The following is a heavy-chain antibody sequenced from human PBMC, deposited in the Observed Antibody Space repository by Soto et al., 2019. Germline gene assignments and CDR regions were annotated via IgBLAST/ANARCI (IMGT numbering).Heavy chain of an antibody. J-gene: IGHJ4*02. CDR3: ARDPYSSDDLDFDS. CDR1: GFTFSSFV. Sequence: GGSLRLSCAASGFTFSSFVMHWVRQAPGKGLEWVAALSLDGSNKNYADSVKGRFTISRDNVKSSLYLQMNSLTVEDTAVYYCARDPYSSDDLDFDSRGQGTLVTGSS. V-gene: IGHV3-30*04. D-gene: IGHD5-12*01. CDR2: LSLDGSNK.